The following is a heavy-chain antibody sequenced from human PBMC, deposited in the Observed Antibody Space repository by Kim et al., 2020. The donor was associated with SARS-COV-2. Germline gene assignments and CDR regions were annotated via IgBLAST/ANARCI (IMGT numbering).Heavy chain of an antibody. D-gene: IGHD2-2*02. J-gene: IGHJ4*02. Sequence: SETLSLTCTVSGGSISSGGYYWSWIRQHPGKGLEWIGYIYYSGSTYYNPSLKSRVTISVDTSKNQFSLKLSSVTAADTAVYYCARGYPEQVSLKVYYFDYWGQGTLVTVSS. CDR1: GGSISSGGYY. CDR3: ARGYPEQVSLKVYYFDY. CDR2: IYYSGST. V-gene: IGHV4-31*03.